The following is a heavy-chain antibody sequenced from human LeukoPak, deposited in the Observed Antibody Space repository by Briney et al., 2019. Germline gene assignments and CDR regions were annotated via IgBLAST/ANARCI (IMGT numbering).Heavy chain of an antibody. J-gene: IGHJ5*02. V-gene: IGHV3-23*01. CDR2: ISGSGGST. CDR1: GFTFNTND. D-gene: IGHD2-2*01. Sequence: GGSLRLSCAASGFTFNTNDMSWVRQAPGKGLEWVSAISGSGGSTYYADSVKGRFTISRDNSKNTLYLQMNSLRAEDTAVYYCARAELPWAIWFDPWGQGTLVTVTS. CDR3: ARAELPWAIWFDP.